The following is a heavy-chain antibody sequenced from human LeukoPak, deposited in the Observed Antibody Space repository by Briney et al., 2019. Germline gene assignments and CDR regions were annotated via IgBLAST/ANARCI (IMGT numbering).Heavy chain of an antibody. Sequence: GGSLRLSCAASGFTVSSNYMSWVRQAPGKGLGWVSVLYSGGSTYYADSANGRFTISRGNSKNTLYLHMNSLRAEDTAVYYCARGPIPYSSSWSLQHWGQGTLVTVSS. D-gene: IGHD6-13*01. V-gene: IGHV3-53*01. CDR1: GFTVSSNY. J-gene: IGHJ1*01. CDR2: LYSGGST. CDR3: ARGPIPYSSSWSLQH.